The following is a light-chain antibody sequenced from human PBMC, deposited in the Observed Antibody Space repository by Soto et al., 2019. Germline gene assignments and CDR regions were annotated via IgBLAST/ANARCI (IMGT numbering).Light chain of an antibody. CDR2: AGX. CDR1: QRIRTY. V-gene: IGKV1-39*01. CDR3: QQSYRTTART. Sequence: DIPMTKSPCPLSASVRVRVTTPCRASQRIRTYLNGYRQKTGQATKILXXAGXSLQSGVVSRFSGSGSGRDFTLTISSLKPEDFATYYCQQSYRTTARTVGGGTKVAIK. J-gene: IGKJ4*01.